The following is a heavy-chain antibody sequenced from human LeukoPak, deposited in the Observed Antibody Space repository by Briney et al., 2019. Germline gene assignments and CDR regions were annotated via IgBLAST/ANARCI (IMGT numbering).Heavy chain of an antibody. Sequence: SETLSLTCTVSGGSISSYYWSWVRQPPGKGLEWIGYIYYSGSTNYNPSLKSRVTISVDTSKNQFSLKLSSVTAADTAVYYCARDTSDAFDIWGQGTMVTVSS. CDR2: IYYSGST. V-gene: IGHV4-59*01. J-gene: IGHJ3*02. CDR1: GGSISSYY. CDR3: ARDTSDAFDI.